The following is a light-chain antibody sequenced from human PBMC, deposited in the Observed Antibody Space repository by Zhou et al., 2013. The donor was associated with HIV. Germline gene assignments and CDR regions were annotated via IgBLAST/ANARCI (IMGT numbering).Light chain of an antibody. Sequence: DIQMTQSPSTLSASVGDRVTITCRASQNINNYLAWYQQKPGKVPKLLIYAASNLHDGVPARFSGSGSGTHFTLTINSLQPEDFATYYCQQANSTPLTFGGGTKVDI. CDR3: QQANSTPLT. V-gene: IGKV1-12*01. CDR1: QNINNY. CDR2: AAS. J-gene: IGKJ4*01.